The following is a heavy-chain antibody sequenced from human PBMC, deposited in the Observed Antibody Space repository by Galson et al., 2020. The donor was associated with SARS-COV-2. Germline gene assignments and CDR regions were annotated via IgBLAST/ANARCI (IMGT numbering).Heavy chain of an antibody. Sequence: SETLSLTCAVSGTSISSGSYSWHWIRQPPGKGLEWIGYISHSGGTYYNPSLKSRVTISGDRSKNQFSLRLSSVTAADTAVYYCARLHYGEYAPEAFDIWCPGTRVTVAS. V-gene: IGHV4-30-2*01. CDR1: GTSISSGSYS. CDR3: ARLHYGEYAPEAFDI. J-gene: IGHJ3*02. CDR2: ISHSGGT. D-gene: IGHD4-17*01.